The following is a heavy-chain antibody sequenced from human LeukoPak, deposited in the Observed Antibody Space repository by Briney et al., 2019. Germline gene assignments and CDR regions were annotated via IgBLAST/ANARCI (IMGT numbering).Heavy chain of an antibody. V-gene: IGHV6-1*01. CDR2: TYYRSKWYN. Sequence: SQTLSLTCAISGDCVSSNDAAWNWIRQSPSRGLEWLGRTYYRSKWYNDYAVSVKSRITINPDTSKNHFSLQLNSVTPDDTAVYYCARLASGWGDFDSWGQGTLVTVSS. CDR1: GDCVSSNDAA. CDR3: ARLASGWGDFDS. D-gene: IGHD6-19*01. J-gene: IGHJ4*02.